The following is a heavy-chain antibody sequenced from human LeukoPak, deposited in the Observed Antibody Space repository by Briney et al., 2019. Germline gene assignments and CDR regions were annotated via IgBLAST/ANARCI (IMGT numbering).Heavy chain of an antibody. V-gene: IGHV3-9*01. CDR3: AKGRGSSARYYCDY. J-gene: IGHJ4*02. CDR1: GFTFGGYA. CDR2: ICCNGGSI. Sequence: GRSLRLSCAASGFTFGGYAMHWVRQAPGKGLEWVSGICCNGGSICYADSVKGRFTISRDNAKNSLYLQMNSLRAEDTALYCGAKGRGSSARYYCDYWGQGTLVTVSS. D-gene: IGHD1-26*01.